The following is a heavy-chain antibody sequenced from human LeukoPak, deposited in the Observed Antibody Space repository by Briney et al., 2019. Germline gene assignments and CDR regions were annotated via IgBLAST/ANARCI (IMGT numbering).Heavy chain of an antibody. CDR1: GFTFSDYG. CDR2: ISYDGSNE. J-gene: IGHJ6*02. Sequence: GRSLRLSCAASGFTFSDYGMHWVRQAPGKGLEWVAAISYDGSNEHFGDSLKGRSTISRDNSKNTLYLQMNRLRVEDTAVYYCVRGEYYSSSGMDVWGQGTTVTVSS. CDR3: VRGEYYSSSGMDV. V-gene: IGHV3-30*03. D-gene: IGHD3-10*01.